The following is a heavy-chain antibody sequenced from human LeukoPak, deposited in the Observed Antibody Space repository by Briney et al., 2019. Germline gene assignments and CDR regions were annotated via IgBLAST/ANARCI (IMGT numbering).Heavy chain of an antibody. CDR1: GFTFRDYW. D-gene: IGHD2-2*01. Sequence: PGGSLRLSCTASGFTFRDYWMHWIRQTPREGLVWVSRINGDETSRAYADSVEGRFTISRDNAKNTLYLQMNSLRVEDTAVYYCVRGVPVTPGIDYWGQGTLVTVSS. J-gene: IGHJ4*02. V-gene: IGHV3-74*01. CDR2: INGDETSR. CDR3: VRGVPVTPGIDY.